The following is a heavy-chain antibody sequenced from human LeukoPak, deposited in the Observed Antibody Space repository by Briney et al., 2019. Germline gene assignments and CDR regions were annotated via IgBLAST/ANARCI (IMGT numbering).Heavy chain of an antibody. V-gene: IGHV3-11*05. Sequence: GGSLRLSCAASGFTFSDYYMSWSRQAPGKGLEWVSYISGSGHYTYSADSVKGRFTISRDNGRNSVILQMNSLRAEDTAVYYCARGGVNAVTTAVDYWGQGIQVTVSS. CDR1: GFTFSDYY. CDR2: ISGSGHYT. D-gene: IGHD4-17*01. CDR3: ARGGVNAVTTAVDY. J-gene: IGHJ4*02.